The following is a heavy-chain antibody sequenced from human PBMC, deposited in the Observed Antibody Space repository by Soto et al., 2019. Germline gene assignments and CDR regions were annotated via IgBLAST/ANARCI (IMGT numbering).Heavy chain of an antibody. J-gene: IGHJ4*02. D-gene: IGHD1-26*01. CDR1: GGTFSSYA. CDR3: ARYRSGSYYPFFDY. V-gene: IGHV1-69*12. Sequence: QVQLVQSGAEVKKPGSSVKVSCKASGGTFSSYAISWVRQAPGQGLEWMGGIIPIFGTANYAQKFQGRVTXXAXEXTSTAYMELSSLRSEDTAVYYCARYRSGSYYPFFDYWGQGTLVTVSS. CDR2: IIPIFGTA.